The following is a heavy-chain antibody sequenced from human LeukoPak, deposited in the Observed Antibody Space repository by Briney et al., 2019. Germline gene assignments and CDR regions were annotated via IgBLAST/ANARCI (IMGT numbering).Heavy chain of an antibody. CDR3: ARGVARYYYDSSGYCLY. D-gene: IGHD3-22*01. Sequence: ASVKVSCKASGYTFTGYYMHWVRPAPGQGLAWMGWINPNSGGTNYAQKFQGRVTMTRDTSISTAYMELSRLRSDDTAVYYCARGVARYYYDSSGYCLYWGQGTLVTVSS. CDR1: GYTFTGYY. V-gene: IGHV1-2*02. CDR2: INPNSGGT. J-gene: IGHJ4*02.